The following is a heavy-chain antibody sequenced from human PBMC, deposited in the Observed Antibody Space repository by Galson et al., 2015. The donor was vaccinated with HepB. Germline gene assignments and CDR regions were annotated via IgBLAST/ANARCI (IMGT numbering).Heavy chain of an antibody. CDR3: AKDPEILSYYYYGMDV. J-gene: IGHJ6*02. Sequence: SLRLSCAASRFTFRKDGMHWVRQAPGKGLEWVSAISGGGSSTYYADSVKGRFTVSRDNSKNTMYLQMNSLRAEDTAVYYCAKDPEILSYYYYGMDVWGQGTTVTVSS. D-gene: IGHD2-15*01. CDR1: RFTFRKDG. CDR2: ISGGGSST. V-gene: IGHV3-23*01.